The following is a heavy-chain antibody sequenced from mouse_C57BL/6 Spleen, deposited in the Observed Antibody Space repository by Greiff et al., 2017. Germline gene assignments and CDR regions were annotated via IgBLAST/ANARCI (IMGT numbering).Heavy chain of an antibody. D-gene: IGHD3-1*01. CDR2: INYDGSST. V-gene: IGHV5-16*01. CDR3: ARRRAGYWYIDV. Sequence: EVQRVESEGGLVQPGSSMKLSCTASGFTFSDYYMAWVRQVPEKGLEWVANINYDGSSTYYLDSLKSRFIISRDNAKNILYLQMSSLKSEDTATYYCARRRAGYWYIDVWGTGTRSPSPQ. CDR1: GFTFSDYY. J-gene: IGHJ1*03.